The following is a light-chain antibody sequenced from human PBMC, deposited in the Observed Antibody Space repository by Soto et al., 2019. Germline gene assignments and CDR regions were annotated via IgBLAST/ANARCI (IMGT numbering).Light chain of an antibody. J-gene: IGLJ2*01. Sequence: QSVLTQPASVSGSPGQSITISCTGTSRDVGGYSYVSWYQQHPGKAPKLMIYEVRIRPSGVSNRFSGSKSGNTASLTISGLQAEDEADYYCSSYRGSSTLVVFGGGTKVTVL. CDR3: SSYRGSSTLVV. CDR1: SRDVGGYSY. V-gene: IGLV2-14*01. CDR2: EVR.